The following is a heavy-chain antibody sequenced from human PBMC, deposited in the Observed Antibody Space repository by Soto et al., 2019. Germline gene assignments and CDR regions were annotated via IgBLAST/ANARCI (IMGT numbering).Heavy chain of an antibody. CDR2: VYNSGST. D-gene: IGHD6-13*01. Sequence: SETLSLTCTVSGGSISSNYWTWIRQPPGKGLEWIGYVYNSGSTNYNPSLKSRVTISEDTSKSQFSLKVNSMTAADTAVYYCARYSREAVAGYTLDNWGQGILVTVYS. CDR3: ARYSREAVAGYTLDN. CDR1: GGSISSNY. V-gene: IGHV4-59*01. J-gene: IGHJ4*02.